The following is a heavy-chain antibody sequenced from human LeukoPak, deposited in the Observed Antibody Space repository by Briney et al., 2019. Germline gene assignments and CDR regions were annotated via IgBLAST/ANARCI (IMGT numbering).Heavy chain of an antibody. J-gene: IGHJ5*02. CDR1: GFTFSSYE. CDR2: ISSSGSTI. D-gene: IGHD6-13*01. CDR3: ARDLSSSWYDIWFDP. V-gene: IGHV3-48*03. Sequence: GGSLRLSCAASGFTFSSYEMNWVRQAPGKGLEWVSYISSSGSTIYYADSVKGRFTISRDNAKNSLYLQMNSLRAEDTAVYYCARDLSSSWYDIWFDPWGQGTLVTVSS.